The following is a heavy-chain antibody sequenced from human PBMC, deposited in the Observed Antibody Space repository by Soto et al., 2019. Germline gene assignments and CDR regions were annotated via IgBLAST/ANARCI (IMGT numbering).Heavy chain of an antibody. Sequence: QLQLQESGPGLVKPSETLSLTCTVSGGSISSSSYYWGWIRQPPGKGLEWIGSIYYSGSTYYNPSLKSRVTISVDTSKNQFSLKLSSVTAADTAVYYCASLYSSGWYDWYFDLWGRGTLVTVSS. CDR2: IYYSGST. V-gene: IGHV4-39*01. D-gene: IGHD6-19*01. CDR3: ASLYSSGWYDWYFDL. J-gene: IGHJ2*01. CDR1: GGSISSSSYY.